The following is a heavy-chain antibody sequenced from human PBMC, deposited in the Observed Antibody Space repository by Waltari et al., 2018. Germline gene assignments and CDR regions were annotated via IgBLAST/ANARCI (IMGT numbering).Heavy chain of an antibody. CDR2: ISSSSSYI. V-gene: IGHV3-21*01. D-gene: IGHD2-2*02. Sequence: EVQLVESGGGLVKPGGSLRLSCAASGFTFSSYSMNWVRQAPGKGLEWVSSISSSSSYIYYADSVKGRFTISRDNAKNSLYLQMNSLRAEDTAVYYCAREPHCSSTSCYTNWGQGTLVTVSS. J-gene: IGHJ4*02. CDR3: AREPHCSSTSCYTN. CDR1: GFTFSSYS.